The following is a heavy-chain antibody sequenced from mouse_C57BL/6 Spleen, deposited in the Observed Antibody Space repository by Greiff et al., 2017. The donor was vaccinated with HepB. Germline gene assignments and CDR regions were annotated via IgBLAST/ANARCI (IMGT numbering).Heavy chain of an antibody. J-gene: IGHJ4*01. Sequence: QVQLQQSGAELVRPGTSVKVSCKASGYAFTNYLIEWVKQRPGQGLEWIGVINPGSGGTNYNEKFKGKATLTADKSSSTAYMQLSSLTSEDSAVYFCARYDYEISFAMDYWGQGTSVTVSS. CDR3: ARYDYEISFAMDY. V-gene: IGHV1-54*01. D-gene: IGHD2-4*01. CDR2: INPGSGGT. CDR1: GYAFTNYL.